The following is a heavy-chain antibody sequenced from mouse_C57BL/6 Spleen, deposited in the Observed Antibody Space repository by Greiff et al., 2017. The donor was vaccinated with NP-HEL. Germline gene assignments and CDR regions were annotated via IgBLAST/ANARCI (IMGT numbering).Heavy chain of an antibody. CDR3: ARYIGRGYAMDY. J-gene: IGHJ4*01. D-gene: IGHD1-1*02. CDR1: GFTFTDYY. CDR2: IRNKANGYTT. Sequence: EVKLMESGGGLVQPGGSLSLSCAASGFTFTDYYMSWVRQPPGKALEWLGFIRNKANGYTTEYSASVKGRFTISRDNSQSILYLQMNALRAEDSATYDCARYIGRGYAMDYWGQGTSVTVSS. V-gene: IGHV7-3*01.